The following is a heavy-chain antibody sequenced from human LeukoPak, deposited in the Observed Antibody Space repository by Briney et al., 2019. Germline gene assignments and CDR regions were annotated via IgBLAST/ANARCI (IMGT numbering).Heavy chain of an antibody. CDR2: INTDGSST. D-gene: IGHD3-3*01. J-gene: IGHJ6*03. Sequence: GGSLRLSCAASGFTFSSYWMHWVRQAPGKGLVWVSRINTDGSSTDYADSVKGRFSISRDNAKNTLYLQMNSLRDEDTAVYYCARGSGTGDVWGKGTTVTVS. V-gene: IGHV3-74*01. CDR1: GFTFSSYW. CDR3: ARGSGTGDV.